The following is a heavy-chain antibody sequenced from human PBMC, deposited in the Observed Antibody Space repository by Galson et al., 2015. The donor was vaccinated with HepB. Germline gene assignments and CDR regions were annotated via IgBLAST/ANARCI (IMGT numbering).Heavy chain of an antibody. CDR2: IIPIFGTA. J-gene: IGHJ3*02. Sequence: SVKVSCKASGGTFSSYAISWVRQAPGQGLEWMGGIIPIFGTANYAQKFQGRVTITADESTSTAYMELSSLRSEDTAVYYCARCSAAVEAFDIWGQGTMVTVSS. CDR3: ARCSAAVEAFDI. CDR1: GGTFSSYA. D-gene: IGHD6-13*01. V-gene: IGHV1-69*13.